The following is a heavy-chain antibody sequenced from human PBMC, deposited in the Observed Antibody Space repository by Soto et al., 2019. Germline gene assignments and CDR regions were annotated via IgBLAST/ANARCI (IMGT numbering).Heavy chain of an antibody. CDR3: ARGDIVLMVYALFDY. Sequence: SETLSLTCTVSGGSISSSSYYWGWIRQPPGKGLEWIGSIYYSGSTYYNPSLKSRVTISVDTSKNQFSLKLSSVTAADTAVYYCARGDIVLMVYALFDYWGQGTLVTVSS. V-gene: IGHV4-39*01. D-gene: IGHD2-8*01. CDR2: IYYSGST. J-gene: IGHJ4*02. CDR1: GGSISSSSYY.